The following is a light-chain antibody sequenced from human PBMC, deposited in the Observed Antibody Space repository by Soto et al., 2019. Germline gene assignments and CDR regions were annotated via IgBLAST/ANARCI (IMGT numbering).Light chain of an antibody. Sequence: EIVLTQSPGTLSLSPGDRATLSCRAGQSLSVSYIAWYQQKPGQAPRLLIYSTSTRAAGIPDRFTGRGSGTHFTRAISRLEPEDFAVYYCHQFGDSPQTFGQGTTVEV. V-gene: IGKV3-20*01. CDR1: QSLSVSY. J-gene: IGKJ1*01. CDR2: STS. CDR3: HQFGDSPQT.